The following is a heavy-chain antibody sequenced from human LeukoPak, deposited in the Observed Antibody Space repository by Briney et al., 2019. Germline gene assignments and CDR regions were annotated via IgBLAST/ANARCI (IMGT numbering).Heavy chain of an antibody. CDR2: INHSGST. V-gene: IGHV4-34*01. J-gene: IGHJ3*02. CDR1: GGSFSGYY. CDR3: ARWSMDYGILTGLREDAFDI. D-gene: IGHD3-9*01. Sequence: SETLSLTCAVYGGSFSGYYWSWIRQPPGKGLEWIGEINHSGSTNYNPSLKSRVTISVDTSKNQFSLKLSSVTAADTAVYYCARWSMDYGILTGLREDAFDIWGQGTMVTVSS.